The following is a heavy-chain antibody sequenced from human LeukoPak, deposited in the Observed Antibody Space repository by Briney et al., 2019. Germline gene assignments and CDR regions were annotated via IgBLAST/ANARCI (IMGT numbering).Heavy chain of an antibody. V-gene: IGHV4-4*09. CDR1: GSISSYY. CDR2: IYTSGST. D-gene: IGHD2-2*01. CDR3: ARQKCTSTSCLTKNAFDI. Sequence: SESLSLTCTVSGSISSYYWSWIRQPPGKGLEWIGYIYTSGSTNYNPSLKSRVTISVDTSKNQFSLDLSSVTAADTAVYYCARQKCTSTSCLTKNAFDIWGQGTMVTVSS. J-gene: IGHJ3*02.